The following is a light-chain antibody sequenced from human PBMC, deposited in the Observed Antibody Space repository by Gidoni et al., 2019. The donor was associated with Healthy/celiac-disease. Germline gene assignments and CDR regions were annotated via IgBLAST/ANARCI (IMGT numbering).Light chain of an antibody. Sequence: DIVMTQSPDSLAVYLGERATINCKSSQSVLYCSNNKNYLAWYQQKPGQPPKLLIYWASTRESGVPDRFSGSGSGTDFTLTISSLQAEDVAVYYCQQYYSTPHTFGQGTKLEIK. V-gene: IGKV4-1*01. CDR2: WAS. CDR1: QSVLYCSNNKNY. J-gene: IGKJ2*01. CDR3: QQYYSTPHT.